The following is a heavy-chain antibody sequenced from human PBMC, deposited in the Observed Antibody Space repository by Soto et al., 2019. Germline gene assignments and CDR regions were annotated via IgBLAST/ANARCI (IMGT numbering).Heavy chain of an antibody. J-gene: IGHJ2*01. CDR3: ARVRCWGTTDICFPGDFDL. V-gene: IGHV3-66*01. Sequence: EVQLVESGGGLVQPGGSLRLSCAASGFTVSSNYMSWVRRAPGKGLEWVSFIYSGGNTYDADSVKGRFTISRDSSNNTLYLQMNSLRAEDTSVYYCARVRCWGTTDICFPGDFDLWGRGTLVTVSS. CDR1: GFTVSSNY. D-gene: IGHD1-1*01. CDR2: IYSGGNT.